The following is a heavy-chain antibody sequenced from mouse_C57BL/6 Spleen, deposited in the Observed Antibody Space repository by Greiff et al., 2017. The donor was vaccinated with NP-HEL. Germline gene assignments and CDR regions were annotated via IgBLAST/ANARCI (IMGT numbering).Heavy chain of an antibody. J-gene: IGHJ4*01. Sequence: VKLMESGPGLVAPSQSLSITCTVSGFSLTSYGVSWVRQPPGKGLEWLGVIWGDGSTNYHSALISRLSISKDNSKSQVFLKLNSLQTDDTATYYCAKQFSIHYYGSRYAMDYWGQGTSVTVSS. CDR1: GFSLTSYG. V-gene: IGHV2-3*01. D-gene: IGHD1-1*01. CDR2: IWGDGST. CDR3: AKQFSIHYYGSRYAMDY.